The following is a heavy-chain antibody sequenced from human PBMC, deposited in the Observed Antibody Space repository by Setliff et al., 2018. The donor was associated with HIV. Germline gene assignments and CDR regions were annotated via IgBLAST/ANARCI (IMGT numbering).Heavy chain of an antibody. CDR2: IHTSGRT. V-gene: IGHV4-4*08. CDR1: SESIVSYY. CDR3: SRAAYDAVDWLDP. D-gene: IGHD1-1*01. J-gene: IGHJ5*02. Sequence: KPSETLSLTCAVSSESIVSYYWNWIRQPPGRGLEWIGYIHTSGRTKYNPSLKSRLTILVDTSKKQFSLRLTSATAADTAVYYCSRAAYDAVDWLDPWGQGTLVTVSS.